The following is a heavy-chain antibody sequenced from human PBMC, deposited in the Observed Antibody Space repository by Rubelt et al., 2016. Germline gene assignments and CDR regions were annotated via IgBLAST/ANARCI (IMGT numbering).Heavy chain of an antibody. CDR2: IYWDDDK. V-gene: IGHV2-5*02. CDR3: AHIRDCSSTTCYTIFDS. CDR1: GFSLSTSGAG. J-gene: IGHJ4*02. Sequence: QITLKESGPTLVKPTQTLTLTCTFSGFSLSTSGAGVGWIRQPPGKALEWLALIYWDDDKRYRPSLTSRLTITKDTSKNQEVLTMTNMDPVDTATYYCAHIRDCSSTTCYTIFDSWGQGTLVTVSS. D-gene: IGHD2-2*01.